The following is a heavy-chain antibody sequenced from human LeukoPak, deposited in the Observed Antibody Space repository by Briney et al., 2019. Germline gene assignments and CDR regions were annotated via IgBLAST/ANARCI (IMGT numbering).Heavy chain of an antibody. CDR3: ARVKRTDSSGYLNYFDY. J-gene: IGHJ4*02. Sequence: GGSLRLSCAASGFTVSYNYMSWVRQAPGKGLEWFSAIYSGGTTYYAASVKGRFTISRDNSKNTLYLQMNSLRAEDTAVYYCARVKRTDSSGYLNYFDYWGQGTLVTVSS. D-gene: IGHD3-22*01. V-gene: IGHV3-53*01. CDR2: IYSGGTT. CDR1: GFTVSYNY.